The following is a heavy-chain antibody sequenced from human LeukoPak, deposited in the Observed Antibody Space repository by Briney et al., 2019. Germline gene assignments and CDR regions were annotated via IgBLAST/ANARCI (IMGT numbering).Heavy chain of an antibody. V-gene: IGHV3-21*01. CDR2: ISSSSSYI. J-gene: IGHJ6*03. CDR1: GFTFSSYA. Sequence: GGSLRLSCAASGFTFSSYAMNWVRQAPGKGLEWVSSISSSSSYIYYADSVKGRFTISRDNAKNSLYLQMNSLRAEDTAVYYCARESYGSSWYGNYYYMDVWGKGTTVTISS. CDR3: ARESYGSSWYGNYYYMDV. D-gene: IGHD6-13*01.